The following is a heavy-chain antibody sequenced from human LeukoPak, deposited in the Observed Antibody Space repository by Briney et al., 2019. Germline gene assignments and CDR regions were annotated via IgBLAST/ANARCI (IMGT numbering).Heavy chain of an antibody. CDR2: INPNSGGT. D-gene: IGHD2-15*01. Sequence: ASVRLSCKTSGYSFNGYYVHWVRQAPGQGLEWMGWINPNSGGTSYAQKFQGRVTMTRDTSISTAYMDLSRLRSDDTAVFYCARAFYCAGGSCSRYYLDYWGQGTLVTVSS. CDR3: ARAFYCAGGSCSRYYLDY. CDR1: GYSFNGYY. V-gene: IGHV1-2*02. J-gene: IGHJ4*02.